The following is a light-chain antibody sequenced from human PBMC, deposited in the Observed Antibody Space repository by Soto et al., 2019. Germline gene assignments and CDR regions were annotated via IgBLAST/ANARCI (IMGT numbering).Light chain of an antibody. CDR2: DNS. CDR1: SSNIGTVYD. CDR3: QSYDSSLSAYV. V-gene: IGLV1-40*01. Sequence: QSALAQPPSVSGAPGQRVTISCTGSSSNIGTVYDVHWYQQLPGTAPKLLIYDNSHRPSGVPDRFSGSKSGTSASLAITGLQAEDEADYYCQSYDSSLSAYVFGTGTKVTVL. J-gene: IGLJ1*01.